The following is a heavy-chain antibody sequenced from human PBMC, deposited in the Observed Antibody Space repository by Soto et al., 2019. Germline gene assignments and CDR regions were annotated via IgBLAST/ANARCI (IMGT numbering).Heavy chain of an antibody. CDR3: AKDRIVLTYYFDY. Sequence: PGGSLRLSCASSGFTFSSYAMSWVRQAPGKGLEWVSAISGSGGSTYYADSVKGRFTISRDNSKNTLYLQMNSLRAEDTAVYYCAKDRIVLTYYFDYWGQGTLVTVSS. J-gene: IGHJ4*02. V-gene: IGHV3-23*01. D-gene: IGHD2-8*01. CDR2: ISGSGGST. CDR1: GFTFSSYA.